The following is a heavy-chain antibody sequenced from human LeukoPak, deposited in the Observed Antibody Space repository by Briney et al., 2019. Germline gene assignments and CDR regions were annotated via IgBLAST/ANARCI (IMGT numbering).Heavy chain of an antibody. CDR1: GFTFSSYA. J-gene: IGHJ4*02. CDR2: VWYDGSNK. CDR3: AIEVTTRILDY. Sequence: PGGSLRLSCSASGFTFSSYAMHWVRQAPGKGLEWVAVVWYDGSNKYYADSVKGRFTISRDNSNNTLYLQMNSLRAEDTAVYYCAIEVTTRILDYWGQGTLVTVSS. V-gene: IGHV3-33*08. D-gene: IGHD5-12*01.